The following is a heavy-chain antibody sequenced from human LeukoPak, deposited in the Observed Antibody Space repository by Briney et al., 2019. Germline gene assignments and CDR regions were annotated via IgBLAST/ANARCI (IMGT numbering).Heavy chain of an antibody. Sequence: SETLSLTCTVSGGSISSSSYYWGWIRQPPGKGLEWIGSIYYSGSTYYNPSLKSRVTISVDTSKNQFSLKLSSVTAADTAVYYCARALYYDFWSGYSPNNWFDPWGQGTLVTVSS. CDR3: ARALYYDFWSGYSPNNWFDP. CDR1: GGSISSSSYY. CDR2: IYYSGST. D-gene: IGHD3-3*01. J-gene: IGHJ5*02. V-gene: IGHV4-39*07.